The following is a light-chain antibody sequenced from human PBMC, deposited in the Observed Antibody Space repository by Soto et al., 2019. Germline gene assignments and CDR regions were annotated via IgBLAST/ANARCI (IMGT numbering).Light chain of an antibody. Sequence: DIQMTQSPASLSASVGDRVTVTCRASQNIGTYLNWYQHQPGKAPKLLIYAASTLQSGVPSRFSGSGSGTDSTLTISSMQPADFATCYCQQSSGIPYTIGQGTKAEIK. V-gene: IGKV1-39*01. CDR3: QQSSGIPYT. J-gene: IGKJ2*01. CDR2: AAS. CDR1: QNIGTY.